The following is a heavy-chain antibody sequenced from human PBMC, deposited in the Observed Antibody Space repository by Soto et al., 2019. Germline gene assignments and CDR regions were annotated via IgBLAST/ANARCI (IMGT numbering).Heavy chain of an antibody. V-gene: IGHV1-69*06. CDR1: GGTLSSYA. D-gene: IGHD2-2*02. Sequence: QVQLVQSGAEVKKPGSSVKVSCKASGGTLSSYAISWVRQAPGQGREWMGVIIHIFGTANYAQKFQGRVTMTADNSTSTAYMELSSLRSEDTAVYYCARDDCSSTSCYTYSSSSSGMDVWGQGTTVTVSS. CDR2: IIHIFGTA. J-gene: IGHJ6*02. CDR3: ARDDCSSTSCYTYSSSSSGMDV.